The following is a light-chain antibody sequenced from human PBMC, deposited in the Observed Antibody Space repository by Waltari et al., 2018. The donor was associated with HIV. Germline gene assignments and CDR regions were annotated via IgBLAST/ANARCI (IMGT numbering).Light chain of an antibody. CDR2: RNN. CDR1: SSNLGRNY. V-gene: IGLV1-47*01. CDR3: AAWGDSQTSYV. J-gene: IGLJ1*01. Sequence: QSVLTQPPSASETPGQRVTISCSGSSSNLGRNYVYWYRHLPGTAPKLLIYRNNQRPSGVPDRFSGSKSGTSASLAISGLRSEDEADYYCAAWGDSQTSYVFGTGTKVTVL.